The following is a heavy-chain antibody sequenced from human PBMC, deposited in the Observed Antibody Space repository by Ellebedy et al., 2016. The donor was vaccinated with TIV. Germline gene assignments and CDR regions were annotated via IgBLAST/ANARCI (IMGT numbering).Heavy chain of an antibody. CDR2: IDTSGGRT. J-gene: IGHJ5*02. CDR1: GYTFTSYY. CDR3: ARDSTSGASASFRFDP. V-gene: IGHV1-46*01. Sequence: AASVKVSCKTSGYTFTSYYLHWARQAPGKRPEWMGIIDTSGGRTTNAQKFQGRVTMTRDTSTSTVYMELSSLRSEDTAVYYCARDSTSGASASFRFDPWGQGTLVIVSS. D-gene: IGHD6-19*01.